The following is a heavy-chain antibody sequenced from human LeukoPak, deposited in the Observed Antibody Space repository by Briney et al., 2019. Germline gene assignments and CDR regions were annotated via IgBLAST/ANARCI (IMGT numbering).Heavy chain of an antibody. CDR2: IYYSGST. V-gene: IGHV4-59*01. J-gene: IGHJ1*01. CDR1: GGSISSYY. CDR3: ARVAPSFTWFGELSGYFQH. D-gene: IGHD3-10*01. Sequence: SETLSLTCTVSGGSISSYYWSWIRQPPVKGLEWIGYIYYSGSTNYNPSLKSRVTISVDTSKNQFSLKLSSVTAADTAVYYCARVAPSFTWFGELSGYFQHWGQGTLVTVSS.